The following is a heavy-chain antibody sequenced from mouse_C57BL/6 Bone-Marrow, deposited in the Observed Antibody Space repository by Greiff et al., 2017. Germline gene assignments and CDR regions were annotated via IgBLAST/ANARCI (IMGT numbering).Heavy chain of an antibody. V-gene: IGHV1-7*01. CDR1: GYTFTSYS. D-gene: IGHD2-14*01. Sequence: VQLQESGAELAKPGASVTLSCKASGYTFTSYSMHWVQQRPGQGLEWIGYINPSSGYTKYNQKFKDKATLTADKSSSTADMQLSSMTYDDAAVYYCARTRVRLRRWAMDYWGQGTSVTVSS. CDR3: ARTRVRLRRWAMDY. CDR2: INPSSGYT. J-gene: IGHJ4*01.